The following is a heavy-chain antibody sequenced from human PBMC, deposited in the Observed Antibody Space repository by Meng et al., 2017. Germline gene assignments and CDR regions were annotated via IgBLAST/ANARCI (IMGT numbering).Heavy chain of an antibody. Sequence: GESLKIPCAASGFTFSSYAMHWVRQAPGKGLEYVSAISSNGGSTYYANSVKGRFTISRDNSKNTLYLQMGSLRAEDMAVYYCARGKGDYYGSGSPYRGYFDYGGQGTLVTVSS. J-gene: IGHJ4*02. V-gene: IGHV3-64*01. D-gene: IGHD3-10*01. CDR2: ISSNGGST. CDR3: ARGKGDYYGSGSPYRGYFDY. CDR1: GFTFSSYA.